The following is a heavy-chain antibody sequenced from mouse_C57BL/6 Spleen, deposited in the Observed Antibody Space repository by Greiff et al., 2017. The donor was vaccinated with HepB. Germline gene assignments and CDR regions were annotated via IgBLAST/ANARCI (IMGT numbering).Heavy chain of an antibody. Sequence: VKLMESGPGLVQPSQSLSITCTVSGFSLTSYGVPWVRKSPGKGLEWLGVIWGGGSTDYNAAFITRLSISKENSKSQVFFKMNSLQAEDTAIYYCAGQIYYGYLDAMDYWGQGTSVTGYS. V-gene: IGHV2-2*01. CDR2: IWGGGST. CDR3: AGQIYYGYLDAMDY. D-gene: IGHD2-2*01. J-gene: IGHJ4*01. CDR1: GFSLTSYG.